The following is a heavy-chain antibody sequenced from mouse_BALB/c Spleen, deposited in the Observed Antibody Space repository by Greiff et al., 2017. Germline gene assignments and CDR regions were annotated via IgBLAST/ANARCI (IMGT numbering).Heavy chain of an antibody. CDR2: INSNGGST. Sequence: EVMLVESGGGLVQPGGSLKLSCAASGFTFSSYGMSWVRQTPDKRLELVATINSNGGSTYYPDSVKGRFTISRDNAKNTLYLQMSSLKSEDTAMYYCAREYYYGSSYAYWGQGTLVTVSA. CDR3: AREYYYGSSYAY. V-gene: IGHV5-6-3*01. D-gene: IGHD1-1*01. J-gene: IGHJ3*01. CDR1: GFTFSSYG.